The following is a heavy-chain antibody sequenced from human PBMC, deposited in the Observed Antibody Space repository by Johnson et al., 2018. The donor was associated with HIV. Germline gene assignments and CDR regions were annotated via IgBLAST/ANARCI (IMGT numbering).Heavy chain of an antibody. D-gene: IGHD3-10*01. CDR1: GFTFSSYG. CDR3: AKDSPGEGDAFDI. J-gene: IGHJ3*02. V-gene: IGHV3-33*06. CDR2: IWYDGSNK. Sequence: QVQLVESGGGVVQPGRSLRLSCAASGFTFSSYGMHWVRQAPGKGLEWVAVIWYDGSNKYYADSVKGRFTISRDNSKNTLYLQMNRLRAEDTAVYYCAKDSPGEGDAFDIWGQGTMVTVSS.